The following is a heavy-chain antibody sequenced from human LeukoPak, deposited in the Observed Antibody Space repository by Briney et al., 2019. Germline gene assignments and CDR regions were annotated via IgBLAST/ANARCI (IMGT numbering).Heavy chain of an antibody. Sequence: GGSLRLSCAASGFTFSSYSMNWVRQAPGKGLEWVSSISSSSSYIYYADSVKGRFTISRDNAKNSLYLQMNSLRAEDTAVYYCATGSYSSGVNYWGQGTLVTVSS. CDR2: ISSSSSYI. J-gene: IGHJ4*02. CDR1: GFTFSSYS. CDR3: ATGSYSSGVNY. V-gene: IGHV3-21*01. D-gene: IGHD6-19*01.